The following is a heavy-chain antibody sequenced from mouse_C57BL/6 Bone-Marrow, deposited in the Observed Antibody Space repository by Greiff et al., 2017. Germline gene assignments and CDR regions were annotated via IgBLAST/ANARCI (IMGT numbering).Heavy chain of an antibody. D-gene: IGHD1-1*01. CDR2: INPSTDGT. J-gene: IGHJ2*01. V-gene: IGHV1-42*01. CDR3: ARRDYYGSSLDY. CDR1: GYSFTGYY. Sequence: EVQLQQSGPELVKPGASVKISCKASGYSFTGYYMNWVKQSPEKSLEGIGEINPSTDGTTYNQKFKAKATLTVDKSSSTAYMQLKSLTSEDSAVYYCARRDYYGSSLDYWGQGTTLTVSS.